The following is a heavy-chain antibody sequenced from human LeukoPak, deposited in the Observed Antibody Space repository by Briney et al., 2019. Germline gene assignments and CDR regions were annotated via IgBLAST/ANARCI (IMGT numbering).Heavy chain of an antibody. CDR1: GGTFSSYA. Sequence: ASVKVSCKASGGTFSSYAISWVRQAPGQGLEWMGGIIPIFGTANYAQKFQGRFTITADESTSTAYMELSSLRSEDTAVYYCARYDATVTRGFDYWGQGTLVTVSS. V-gene: IGHV1-69*13. CDR3: ARYDATVTRGFDY. J-gene: IGHJ4*02. D-gene: IGHD4-17*01. CDR2: IIPIFGTA.